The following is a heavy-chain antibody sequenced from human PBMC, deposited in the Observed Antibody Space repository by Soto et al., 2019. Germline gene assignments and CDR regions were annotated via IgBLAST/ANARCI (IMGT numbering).Heavy chain of an antibody. CDR1: RGTFSSYT. CDR3: ARSPLDPTAPFWFDP. V-gene: IGHV1-69*02. CDR2: IIPILGIA. D-gene: IGHD3-9*01. Sequence: SVKVSCKASRGTFSSYTITWVRQAPGQGLEWMGRIIPILGIANYAQKFQGRVTSTADKSTSTAYMELSSLRSEDTAVYYCARSPLDPTAPFWFDPWGQRTLVTVSS. J-gene: IGHJ5*02.